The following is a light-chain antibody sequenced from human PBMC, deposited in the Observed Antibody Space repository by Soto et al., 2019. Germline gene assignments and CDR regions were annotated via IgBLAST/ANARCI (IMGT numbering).Light chain of an antibody. J-gene: IGKJ4*01. CDR1: QSISSW. V-gene: IGKV1-39*01. CDR2: AAS. Sequence: DIQMTQSPSALSASVVDRFTITFLASQSISSWLALYQQKPGKAPNLLIYAASTLQSGVPSRFSGSGSGTDFTLTISSLQPEDFATYFCQHGYSTPLTFGGGTKVDIK. CDR3: QHGYSTPLT.